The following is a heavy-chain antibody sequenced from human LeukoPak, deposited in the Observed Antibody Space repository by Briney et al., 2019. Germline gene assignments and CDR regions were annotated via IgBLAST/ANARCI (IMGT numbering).Heavy chain of an antibody. CDR2: IIPILGIA. CDR1: GYTFTSYG. Sequence: SVKVSCKASGYTFTSYGISWVRQAPGQGLEWMGRIIPILGIANYAQKFQGRVTITADKSTSTAYMELSSLRSEDTAVYYCARNHERTENVDTAMVIKKIYYYYYGMDVWGQGTTVTVSS. V-gene: IGHV1-69*04. CDR3: ARNHERTENVDTAMVIKKIYYYYYGMDV. J-gene: IGHJ6*02. D-gene: IGHD5-18*01.